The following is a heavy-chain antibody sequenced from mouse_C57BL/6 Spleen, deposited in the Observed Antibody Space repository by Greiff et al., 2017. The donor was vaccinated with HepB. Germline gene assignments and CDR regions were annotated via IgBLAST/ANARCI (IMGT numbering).Heavy chain of an antibody. CDR1: GYTFTDYY. V-gene: IGHV1-76*01. CDR2: IYPGSGNT. J-gene: IGHJ2*01. Sequence: VKLQQSGAELVRPGASVKLSCKASGYTFTDYYINWVKQRPGQGLEWIARIYPGSGNTYYNEKFKGKATLTAEKSSSTAYMQLSSLTSEDSAVYFCAKEELLYYFDYWGQGTTLTVSS. CDR3: AKEELLYYFDY.